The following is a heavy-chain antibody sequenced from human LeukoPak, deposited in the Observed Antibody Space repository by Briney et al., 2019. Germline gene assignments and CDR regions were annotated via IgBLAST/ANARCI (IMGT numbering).Heavy chain of an antibody. D-gene: IGHD3-22*01. Sequence: GGSLRLSCAASGFTFSDYYMSWIRQAPGKGLEWVSYISSSSSYIYYADSVKGRFTISRDNSKNTLYLQMNSLRAEDTAVYYCAKDPALYDSSGYWGQGTLVTVSS. CDR2: ISSSSSYI. J-gene: IGHJ4*02. V-gene: IGHV3-11*05. CDR3: AKDPALYDSSGY. CDR1: GFTFSDYY.